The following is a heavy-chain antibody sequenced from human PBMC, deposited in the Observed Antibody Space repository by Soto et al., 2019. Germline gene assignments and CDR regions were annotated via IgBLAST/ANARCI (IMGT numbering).Heavy chain of an antibody. CDR1: GGSFSGYY. CDR2: INHSGST. D-gene: IGHD6-6*01. V-gene: IGHV4-34*01. Sequence: PSETLSLTCAVYGGSFSGYYWSWIRQPPGKGLEWIGEINHSGSTNYNPSLKSRVTISVDTSKNQFSLKLSSVTAADTAVYYCARVQREMAARGGASYYYYYGMDVWGQGTTVTVSS. J-gene: IGHJ6*02. CDR3: ARVQREMAARGGASYYYYYGMDV.